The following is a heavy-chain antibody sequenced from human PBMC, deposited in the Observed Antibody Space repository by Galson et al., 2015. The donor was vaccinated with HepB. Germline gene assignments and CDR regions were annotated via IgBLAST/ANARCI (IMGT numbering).Heavy chain of an antibody. V-gene: IGHV3-30*18. CDR1: GFTFSNYG. Sequence: SLRLSCAASGFTFSNYGMHWVRQAPGKGLEWVAVISYDGSNKYYADSVKGRFTISRDNSKNTLYLQMYSLRAEDTALYYCAKDPYLYSALAGTMAGFDYWGQGTLVTVSS. J-gene: IGHJ4*02. D-gene: IGHD6-19*01. CDR3: AKDPYLYSALAGTMAGFDY. CDR2: ISYDGSNK.